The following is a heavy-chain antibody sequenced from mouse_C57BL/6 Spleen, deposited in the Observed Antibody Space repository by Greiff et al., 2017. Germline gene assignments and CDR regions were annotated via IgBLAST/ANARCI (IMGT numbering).Heavy chain of an antibody. Sequence: EVKLVESGGGLVKPGGSLKLSCAASGFTFSDYGMHWVRQAPEKGLEWVAYISSGSSTIYYADTVKGRFTISRDNADNTLFLQLTSLRSEDTAMYDCARPVFHYGHYYAMDYWGQGTSVTVSS. CDR2: ISSGSSTI. CDR3: ARPVFHYGHYYAMDY. D-gene: IGHD1-1*01. V-gene: IGHV5-17*01. CDR1: GFTFSDYG. J-gene: IGHJ4*01.